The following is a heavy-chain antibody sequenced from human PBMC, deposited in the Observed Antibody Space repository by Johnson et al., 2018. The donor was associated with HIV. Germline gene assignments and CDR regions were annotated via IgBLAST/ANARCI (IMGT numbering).Heavy chain of an antibody. Sequence: QVQLVESGGGVVQPGRSLRIYCAVSGFTFSSYAMHWVRLAPGKGLQWVAVISYDGNKKYYADSVRGRFTISRDISKNTLYLQMDSLRPDDTALYYCARGRKDIGAADGLDNDAFVMWGQGTLVTVSS. CDR1: GFTFSSYA. J-gene: IGHJ3*02. CDR2: ISYDGNKK. CDR3: ARGRKDIGAADGLDNDAFVM. V-gene: IGHV3-30*04. D-gene: IGHD5-12*01.